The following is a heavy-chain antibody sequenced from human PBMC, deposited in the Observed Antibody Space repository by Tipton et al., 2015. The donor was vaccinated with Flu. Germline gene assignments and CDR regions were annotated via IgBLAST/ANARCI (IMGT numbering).Heavy chain of an antibody. CDR2: ISSSSSYI. D-gene: IGHD5-24*01. V-gene: IGHV3-21*01. CDR1: GFTFSSYS. J-gene: IGHJ4*02. CDR3: AREVRLATVFDY. Sequence: GSLRLSCAASGFTFSSYSMNWVRQAPGKGLEWVSSISSSSSYIYYADSVKGRFTISRDNAKNSLYLQMNSLRAEDTAVYYCAREVRLATVFDYWGQGTLVTVSS.